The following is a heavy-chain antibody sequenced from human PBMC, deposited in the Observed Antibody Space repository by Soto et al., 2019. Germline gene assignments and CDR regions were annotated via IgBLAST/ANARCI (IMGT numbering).Heavy chain of an antibody. CDR2: ISGSGGST. CDR3: ASGYCSSTSCYGAFDI. Sequence: GGSLRLSCAASGFTFSSYAMSWARQAPGKGLEWVSAISGSGGSTYYADSVKGRFTISRDNSKNTLYLQMNSLRAEDTAVYYCASGYCSSTSCYGAFDIWGKGTMVTVSS. J-gene: IGHJ3*02. V-gene: IGHV3-23*01. CDR1: GFTFSSYA. D-gene: IGHD2-2*01.